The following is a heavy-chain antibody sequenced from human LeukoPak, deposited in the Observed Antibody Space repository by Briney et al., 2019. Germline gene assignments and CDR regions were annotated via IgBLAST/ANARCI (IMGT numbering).Heavy chain of an antibody. Sequence: SGPTLVNPPQTLTLTCTFSGFSLGTRGMCVSWIRQPPGKALEWLTRRDWDDDKYYSTSLKTRLTISKDTSKNQVVLTRTNMGPVDTATYYCARIALSNSYYGMDVWGQGTTVTVSS. CDR3: ARIALSNSYYGMDV. CDR1: GFSLGTRGMC. CDR2: RDWDDDK. V-gene: IGHV2-70*11. J-gene: IGHJ6*02.